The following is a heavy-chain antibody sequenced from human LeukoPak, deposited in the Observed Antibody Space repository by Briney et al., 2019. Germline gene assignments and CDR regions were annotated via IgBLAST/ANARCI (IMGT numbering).Heavy chain of an antibody. D-gene: IGHD6-6*01. J-gene: IGHJ4*02. CDR3: AKGSIAAQRCFDY. CDR1: GFTFSSYA. Sequence: GGSLRLSCAASGFTFSSYAMSWVRQAPGKGLEWASAISGSGGSTYYADSVKGRFTISRDNSKNTLYLQMNSLRAEDTAVYYCAKGSIAAQRCFDYWGQGTLVTVSS. V-gene: IGHV3-23*01. CDR2: ISGSGGST.